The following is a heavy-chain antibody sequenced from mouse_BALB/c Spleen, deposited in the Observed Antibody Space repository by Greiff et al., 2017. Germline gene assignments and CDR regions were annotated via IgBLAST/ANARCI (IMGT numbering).Heavy chain of an antibody. D-gene: IGHD4-1*01. CDR2: VNPYNGGT. Sequence: EGQLQQSGPELVKPGASVKMSCKASGYTFTDYYMDWVKQSHGESFEWIGRVNPYNGGTSYNQKFKGKATLTVDKSSSTAYMELNSLTSEDSAVYYCGNWDFDYWGQGTTLTVSS. CDR3: GNWDFDY. J-gene: IGHJ2*01. V-gene: IGHV1-19*01. CDR1: GYTFTDYY.